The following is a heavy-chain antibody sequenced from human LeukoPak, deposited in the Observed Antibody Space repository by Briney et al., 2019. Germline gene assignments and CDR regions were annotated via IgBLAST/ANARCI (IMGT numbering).Heavy chain of an antibody. CDR1: GFTFSSYS. J-gene: IGHJ4*02. D-gene: IGHD5-18*01. V-gene: IGHV3-21*01. CDR3: ARGLPRYSYGPC. Sequence: SGGSLRLSCAASGFTFSSYSMNWVRQAPGKGLEWVSSISSSSSYIYYADSVKGRFTISRDNAKNSLYLQMNSLRAEDTAVYYCARGLPRYSYGPCWGQGTLVTVSS. CDR2: ISSSSSYI.